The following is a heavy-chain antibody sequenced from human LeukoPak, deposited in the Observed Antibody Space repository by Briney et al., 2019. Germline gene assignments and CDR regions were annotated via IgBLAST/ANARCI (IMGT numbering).Heavy chain of an antibody. D-gene: IGHD1-14*01. CDR2: INPNSGGT. CDR3: ARVLRISRSYRFDP. J-gene: IGHJ5*02. Sequence: ASVKVSCKASGYTFTGYYMHWVRQAPGQGLEWMGWINPNSGGTNYAQKFQGRVTMTRNTSISTAYMELSSLRSEDTAVYYCARVLRISRSYRFDPWGQGTLVTVSS. CDR1: GYTFTGYY. V-gene: IGHV1-2*02.